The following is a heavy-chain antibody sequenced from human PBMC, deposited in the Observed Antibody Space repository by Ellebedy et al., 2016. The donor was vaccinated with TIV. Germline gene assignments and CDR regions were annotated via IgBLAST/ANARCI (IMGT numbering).Heavy chain of an antibody. Sequence: AASVKVSCKASGYTFTTYAMHWVRQAPGQRLEWMGWINAGNGNTKYSQKFQGRVTITRDTSASTAYMELSSLRSEDTAVYYCARLSRVYDNSGYNWFDPWGQGTLVTVSS. CDR1: GYTFTTYA. V-gene: IGHV1-3*01. CDR3: ARLSRVYDNSGYNWFDP. J-gene: IGHJ5*02. CDR2: INAGNGNT. D-gene: IGHD3-22*01.